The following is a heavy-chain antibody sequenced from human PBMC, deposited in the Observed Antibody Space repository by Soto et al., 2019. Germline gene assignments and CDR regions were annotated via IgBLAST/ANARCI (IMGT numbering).Heavy chain of an antibody. CDR1: GFSVSSNY. CDR2: IYSSGTI. V-gene: IGHV3-53*02. J-gene: IGHJ4*02. Sequence: EVRLVETGGGLIQSGGSLGLSCEALGFSVSSNYMSWVRQPPGKGLEGFAVIYSSGTIYYADSVKGRFTISKARPKNTLYLQMTSLRGEDTAVYFCARDPCSQYSPDSSGFIIWGPGTMVTVAS. D-gene: IGHD2-15*01. CDR3: ARDPCSQYSPDSSGFII.